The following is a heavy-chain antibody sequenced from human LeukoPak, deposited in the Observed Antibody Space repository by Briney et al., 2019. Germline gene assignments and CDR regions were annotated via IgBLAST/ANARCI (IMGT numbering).Heavy chain of an antibody. CDR3: ARARSSWSFSAFDI. V-gene: IGHV4-30-4*02. D-gene: IGHD6-13*01. Sequence: SETLSLTCTVSGGSISSGDYYWSCIRQPPGKGLECIGYIYYSGSTYYNPSLKSRVTISVDTSKNQFSLKLSSVTAADTAVYYCARARSSWSFSAFDIWGQGTMVTVSS. J-gene: IGHJ3*02. CDR1: GGSISSGDYY. CDR2: IYYSGST.